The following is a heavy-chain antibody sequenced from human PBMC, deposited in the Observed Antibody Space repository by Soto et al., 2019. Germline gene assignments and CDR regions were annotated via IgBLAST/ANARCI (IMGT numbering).Heavy chain of an antibody. CDR1: GFTFSSYA. Sequence: ESGGGVVQPGRSLRLSCAASGFTFSSYAMHWVRQAPGKGLEWVAVISYDGSNKYYADSVKGRFTISRDNSKNTLYLQMNSLRAEDTAVYYCASDGLLGYFDYWGQGTLVTVSS. J-gene: IGHJ4*02. D-gene: IGHD2-15*01. CDR2: ISYDGSNK. CDR3: ASDGLLGYFDY. V-gene: IGHV3-30-3*01.